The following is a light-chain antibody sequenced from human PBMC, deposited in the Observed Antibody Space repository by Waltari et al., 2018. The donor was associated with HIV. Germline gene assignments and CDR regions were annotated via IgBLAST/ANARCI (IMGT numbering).Light chain of an antibody. J-gene: IGLJ1*01. CDR3: QSYDTSLSAYV. CDR2: GNT. Sequence: QSVLAQPPSVSGAPGQRVTISCTRSSSNIGAGYDVHWCQQLPGTAPKFLIYGNTTRPSGVPDRFSGSKSGSSASLAITGLQAEDEADYYCQSYDTSLSAYVFGTGTKVTVL. CDR1: SSNIGAGYD. V-gene: IGLV1-40*01.